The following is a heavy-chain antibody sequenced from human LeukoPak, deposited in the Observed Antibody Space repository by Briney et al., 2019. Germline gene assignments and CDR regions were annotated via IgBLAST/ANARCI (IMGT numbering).Heavy chain of an antibody. D-gene: IGHD3-10*01. Sequence: ASVKVSCKASGGTFSNYGLSWVRQAPGQGLEWMGRIIPILGITNYAQKFQDRVTITADKSTITAYMEPSSLRSEDTAVYYCARDTNMVRGVPNFDSWGQGTLVTVSS. J-gene: IGHJ4*02. V-gene: IGHV1-69*04. CDR1: GGTFSNYG. CDR2: IIPILGIT. CDR3: ARDTNMVRGVPNFDS.